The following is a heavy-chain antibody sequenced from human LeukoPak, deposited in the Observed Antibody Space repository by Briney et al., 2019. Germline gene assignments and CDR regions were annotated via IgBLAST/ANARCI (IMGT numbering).Heavy chain of an antibody. CDR1: GYTFTSYG. CDR3: ARDNNYGFFKNLDY. CDR2: ISTSTGDT. Sequence: GASVKVSCKASGYTFTSYGISWVRQAPGQGPEWMGWISTSTGDTKYTQKFQGRVTLTTDTSTSTAYMELSSLRSDDTAVYYCARDNNYGFFKNLDYGAREPLATVPS. D-gene: IGHD4-11*01. V-gene: IGHV1-18*01. J-gene: IGHJ4*02.